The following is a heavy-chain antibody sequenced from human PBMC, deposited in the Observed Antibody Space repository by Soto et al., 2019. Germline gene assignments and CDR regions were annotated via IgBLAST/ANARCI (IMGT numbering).Heavy chain of an antibody. CDR3: ARDVDSSGYYSYYYYYYGMDV. J-gene: IGHJ6*02. CDR2: ISYDGSNK. V-gene: IGHV3-30-3*01. Sequence: QVQLVESGGGVVQPGRSLRLSCAASGFTFSSYAMHWVRQAPGKGLEWVAVISYDGSNKYYADSVKGRFTISRDNSKNTLYLQMNSLRAEDTAVYYCARDVDSSGYYSYYYYYYGMDVWGQGTTVTVSS. CDR1: GFTFSSYA. D-gene: IGHD3-22*01.